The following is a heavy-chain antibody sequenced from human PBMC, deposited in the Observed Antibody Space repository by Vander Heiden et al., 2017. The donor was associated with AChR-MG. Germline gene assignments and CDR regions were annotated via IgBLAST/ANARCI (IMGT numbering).Heavy chain of an antibody. V-gene: IGHV3-53*02. Sequence: EVQLVETGGGLIQPGGSLRLSCAASGFTVSSNYMSWVRQAPGKGLEWISVIYSGGSTYYADSVKGRFTISRDNSKNTLYLQMNSLRAEDTAVYYCARSAGCTVTNRYFDYWGQGTLVTVSS. CDR2: IYSGGST. CDR1: GFTVSSNY. J-gene: IGHJ4*02. D-gene: IGHD4-17*01. CDR3: ARSAGCTVTNRYFDY.